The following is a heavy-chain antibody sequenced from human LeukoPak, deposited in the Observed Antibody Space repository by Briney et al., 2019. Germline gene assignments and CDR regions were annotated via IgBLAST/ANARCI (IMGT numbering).Heavy chain of an antibody. J-gene: IGHJ4*02. Sequence: GGSLRLSCAASGFTFSNYWMSWVRQAPGKGLEWVANINQGGSDKYYVDSVKGRFTISRDNANNLLYLQMNSLRGEDTAVYYCTRDRSRAEDDWGQGTLVTVSS. CDR2: INQGGSDK. CDR1: GFTFSNYW. D-gene: IGHD1-14*01. V-gene: IGHV3-7*01. CDR3: TRDRSRAEDD.